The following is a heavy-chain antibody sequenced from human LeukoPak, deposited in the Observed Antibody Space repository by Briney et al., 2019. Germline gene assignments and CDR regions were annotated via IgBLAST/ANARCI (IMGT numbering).Heavy chain of an antibody. CDR3: AKDPYYCSSTSCYSFGFDP. J-gene: IGHJ5*02. D-gene: IGHD2-2*01. V-gene: IGHV3-23*01. CDR2: ISGSGGST. CDR1: GFTFSSYA. Sequence: GGSLRLSCAASGFTFSSYAMSWVRQAPGKGLEWVSAISGSGGSTYYADSVNGRFTISRDNSKNTLYLQMNSLRAEDTAVYYCAKDPYYCSSTSCYSFGFDPWGQGTLVTVSS.